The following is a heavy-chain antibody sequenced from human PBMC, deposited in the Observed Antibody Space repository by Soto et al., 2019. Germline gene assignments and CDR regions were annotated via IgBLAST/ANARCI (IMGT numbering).Heavy chain of an antibody. D-gene: IGHD2-15*01. Sequence: SQTLSLTCGISGDSVFSDGVAWNWSRQSPSRGLEGLGRAIYRSKWYNDEAGSVKGRITVNPDTSKNQFSLHLNSVTPDDTAVYYCARGKYSGFDVWGQGTMVTVSS. CDR2: AIYRSKWYN. V-gene: IGHV6-1*01. CDR3: ARGKYSGFDV. CDR1: GDSVFSDGVA. J-gene: IGHJ3*01.